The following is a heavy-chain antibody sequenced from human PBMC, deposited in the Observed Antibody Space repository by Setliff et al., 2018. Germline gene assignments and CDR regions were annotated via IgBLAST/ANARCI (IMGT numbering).Heavy chain of an antibody. V-gene: IGHV4-34*11. J-gene: IGHJ6*03. D-gene: IGHD3-10*01. Sequence: SETLSLTCAVYGGSFSGYYWSWIRQPPGKGLEWIGHIFYSDTAKYNPSLESRAAISVDSSKNQFSLKLRSVTAAGTAVYYCARDRATVIRGVTSFFYYYMDVWGGGTTVTVSS. CDR1: GGSFSGYY. CDR3: ARDRATVIRGVTSFFYYYMDV. CDR2: IFYSDTA.